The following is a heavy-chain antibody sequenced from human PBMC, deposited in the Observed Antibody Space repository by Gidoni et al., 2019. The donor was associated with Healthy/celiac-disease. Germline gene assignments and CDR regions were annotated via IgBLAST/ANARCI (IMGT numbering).Heavy chain of an antibody. Sequence: QVQLVESGGGVVQPGRSLRLSCAASGFTFSSYAMHWVRQAPGKGLEWVAVISYDGSNKYYADSVKGRFTISRDNSKNTLYLQMNSLRAEDTAVYYCARDVGRFGELFEGWFDPWGQGTLVTVSS. J-gene: IGHJ5*02. V-gene: IGHV3-30-3*01. CDR3: ARDVGRFGELFEGWFDP. CDR1: GFTFSSYA. D-gene: IGHD3-10*01. CDR2: ISYDGSNK.